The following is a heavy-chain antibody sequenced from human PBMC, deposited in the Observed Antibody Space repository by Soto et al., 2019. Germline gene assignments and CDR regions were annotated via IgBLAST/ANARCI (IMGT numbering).Heavy chain of an antibody. D-gene: IGHD3-22*01. CDR2: IYPGDSDT. V-gene: IGHV5-51*01. Sequence: PGESLKISCKGSGYSFTSYWIGWVRQMPGKGLEWMGIIYPGDSDTRYSPSFQGQVTISADKSISTAYLQWSSLKASDTAMYYCARLSYDSSGYYSLYFDYWGQGTLVTVSS. J-gene: IGHJ4*02. CDR3: ARLSYDSSGYYSLYFDY. CDR1: GYSFTSYW.